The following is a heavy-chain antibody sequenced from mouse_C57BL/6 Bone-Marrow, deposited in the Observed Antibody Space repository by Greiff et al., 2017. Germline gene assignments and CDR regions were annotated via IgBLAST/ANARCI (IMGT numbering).Heavy chain of an antibody. CDR1: GYTFTDYY. Sequence: VQLQQSGPVLVKPGASVKMSCKASGYTFTDYYMNWVKQSHGKSLEWIGVINPYNGGTSYNQKFKGKATLTVDKSSSTAYMELNSLTSEDSAVYYCARDGYYSAWFAYWGQGTLVTVSA. V-gene: IGHV1-19*01. CDR2: INPYNGGT. J-gene: IGHJ3*01. CDR3: ARDGYYSAWFAY. D-gene: IGHD2-3*01.